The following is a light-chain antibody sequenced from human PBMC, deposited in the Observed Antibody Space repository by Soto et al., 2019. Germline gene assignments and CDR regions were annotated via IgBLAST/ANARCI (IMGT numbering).Light chain of an antibody. J-gene: IGKJ4*01. CDR1: QNIYTY. V-gene: IGKV1-39*01. CDR2: ASS. CDR3: QPRYSNIFS. Sequence: DIQLTQSPPSLSASVGDRVTINCRASQNIYTYVNWYQVKPGKAPKLLIFASSTLQSGVPSRFSGRGSWADFNLPISRLQPEDLATFYFQPRYSNIFSFGGGTRVEL.